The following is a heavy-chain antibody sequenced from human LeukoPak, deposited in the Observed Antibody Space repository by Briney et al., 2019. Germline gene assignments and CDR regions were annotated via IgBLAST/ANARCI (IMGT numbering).Heavy chain of an antibody. CDR2: IRYDGSNK. J-gene: IGHJ6*03. Sequence: GGSLRLSCVASGFTVSTTYMGWVRQAPGKGLEWVAFIRYDGSNKYYADSVKGRFTISRDNSKNTLYLQMNSLRAEDTAVCYCAKASAAFWSGYYSDYYYYMDVWGKGTTVTVSS. CDR1: GFTVSTTY. CDR3: AKASAAFWSGYYSDYYYYMDV. V-gene: IGHV3-30*02. D-gene: IGHD3-3*01.